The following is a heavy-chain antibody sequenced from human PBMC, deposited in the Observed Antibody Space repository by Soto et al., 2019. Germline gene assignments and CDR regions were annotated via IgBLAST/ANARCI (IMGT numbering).Heavy chain of an antibody. CDR1: VVTISTYY. J-gene: IGHJ4*02. Sequence: ETLSLTCAVSVVTISTYYWSWIRQPPGKGLEWIGYNYHSGTTNYNPSLKSRVTISVDTSKNQFSLRLTSVTAADTAIYYCVREAYIGYGHAIDHWGQGILVTVSS. CDR2: NYHSGTT. CDR3: VREAYIGYGHAIDH. V-gene: IGHV4-59*01. D-gene: IGHD5-12*01.